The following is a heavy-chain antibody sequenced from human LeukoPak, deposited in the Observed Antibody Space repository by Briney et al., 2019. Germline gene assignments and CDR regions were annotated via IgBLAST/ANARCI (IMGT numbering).Heavy chain of an antibody. CDR3: ATEGFYF. Sequence: GGSLRLSCAASGAAFSKYGMKWVRQAAGAGLEYISGISRSGDIAHYADSVKGRFTISRDNVKNTLYLQMNSLRAEDTALYYCATEGFYFWGPGTQVTVSS. J-gene: IGHJ4*02. CDR1: GAAFSKYG. V-gene: IGHV3-23*01. CDR2: ISRSGDIA.